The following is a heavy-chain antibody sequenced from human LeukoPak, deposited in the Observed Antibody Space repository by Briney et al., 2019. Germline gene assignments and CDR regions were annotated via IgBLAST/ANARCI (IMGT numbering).Heavy chain of an antibody. CDR1: GFSIRSYW. CDR2: IKQDGREK. CDR3: AKDGTGSYDY. Sequence: GGSLRLSCAASGFSIRSYWMSWVRQAPGKGLEWVANIKQDGREKYYVDSVKGRFTISRDNSKNTLYLQMNSLRAEDTAVYYCAKDGTGSYDYWGQGTLVTVSS. D-gene: IGHD1-26*01. V-gene: IGHV3-7*05. J-gene: IGHJ4*02.